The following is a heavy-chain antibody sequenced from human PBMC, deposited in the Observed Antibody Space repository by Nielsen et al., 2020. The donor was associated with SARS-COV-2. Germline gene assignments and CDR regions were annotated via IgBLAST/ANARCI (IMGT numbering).Heavy chain of an antibody. CDR3: ARDLRAGRLYDSSPYLYYYYGMDV. Sequence: ASVKVSCKASGYSFSNYAMHWVRQAPGQRLEWMGWINAGNGNTRYSQKFQGRVTLTRDTSARTAYMELSSLRSEDTAVYYCARDLRAGRLYDSSPYLYYYYGMDVWGQGTTVTVSS. CDR2: INAGNGNT. CDR1: GYSFSNYA. V-gene: IGHV1-3*01. D-gene: IGHD3-22*01. J-gene: IGHJ6*02.